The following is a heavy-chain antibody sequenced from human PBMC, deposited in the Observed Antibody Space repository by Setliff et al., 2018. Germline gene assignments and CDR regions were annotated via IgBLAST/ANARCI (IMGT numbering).Heavy chain of an antibody. Sequence: SETLSLTCTVYGVSFSDYYWGWVRQSPGKGLDWIGEINHSGTTNYDPSLEGRISISVDTSKSQFSLRLSSVTAADTAVYYCARQRRIWNDLDYFDYWGQGTLVTVSS. CDR3: ARQRRIWNDLDYFDY. CDR2: INHSGTT. V-gene: IGHV4-34*10. J-gene: IGHJ4*02. CDR1: GVSFSDYY. D-gene: IGHD1-1*01.